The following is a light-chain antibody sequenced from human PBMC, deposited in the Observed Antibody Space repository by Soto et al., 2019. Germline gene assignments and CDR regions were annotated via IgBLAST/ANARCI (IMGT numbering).Light chain of an antibody. CDR1: QSVSSSY. J-gene: IGKJ1*01. CDR3: HQYGSSPWT. CDR2: GAS. V-gene: IGKV3-20*01. Sequence: IVLTQSPGTLSLSPGERATLSCRASQSVSSSYLAWYQQKPGQAPRLLIYGASSRATGIPDRLSGSGSGTDFTLTISRVEPEDFAVYYCHQYGSSPWTFGQGTKVEIK.